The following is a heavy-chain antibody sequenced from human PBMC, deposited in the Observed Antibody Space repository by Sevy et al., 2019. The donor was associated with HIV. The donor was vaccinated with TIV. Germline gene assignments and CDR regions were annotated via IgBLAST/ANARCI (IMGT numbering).Heavy chain of an antibody. CDR2: IYYNGHI. CDR3: EGENAWGRGYS. Sequence: WETLSLTCTVSGGSITSLYWNWIQQPPGKELEWIANIYYNGHINYNPSLKSRVTLSLDTSKNQFSLRLSSVTAADTAMYYCEGENAWGRGYSWGQGTLVTVSS. J-gene: IGHJ4*02. V-gene: IGHV4-59*11. CDR1: GGSITSLY. D-gene: IGHD1-26*01.